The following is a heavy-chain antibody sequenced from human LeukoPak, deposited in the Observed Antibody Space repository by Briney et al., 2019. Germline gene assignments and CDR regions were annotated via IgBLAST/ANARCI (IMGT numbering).Heavy chain of an antibody. J-gene: IGHJ6*02. Sequence: GASVKVSCKASGGTFSSYAISWVRQAPGHGLEWLGWISAYNGNTNYAQKLQGRVTMTTDTYTSTAYMELRSLRSDDTAVYYCARDHLLGYCSSTSCYTGSYSYYYGMDVWGRGTTVTVSS. CDR1: GGTFSSYA. CDR3: ARDHLLGYCSSTSCYTGSYSYYYGMDV. V-gene: IGHV1-18*01. D-gene: IGHD2-2*02. CDR2: ISAYNGNT.